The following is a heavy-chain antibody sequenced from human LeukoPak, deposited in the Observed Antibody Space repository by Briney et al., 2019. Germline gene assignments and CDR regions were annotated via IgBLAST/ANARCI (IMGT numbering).Heavy chain of an antibody. CDR1: GFTFTNYA. CDR2: ISGRGANT. J-gene: IGHJ5*02. V-gene: IGHV3-23*01. CDR3: ARLYYDILTGYYNDPNWFDP. Sequence: GGSLRLSCAASGFTFTNYAINWVRQAPGKGLEWVSAISGRGANTYYADSVKGRFTISRDNSKNTLYLQMSTLRAEDTAVYYCARLYYDILTGYYNDPNWFDPWGQGTLVTVSS. D-gene: IGHD3-9*01.